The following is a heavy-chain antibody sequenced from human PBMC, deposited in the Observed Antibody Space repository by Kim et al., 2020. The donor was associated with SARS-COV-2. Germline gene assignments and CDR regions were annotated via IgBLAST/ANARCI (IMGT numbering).Heavy chain of an antibody. V-gene: IGHV4-4*02. Sequence: SETLSLTCAVSGGSISSSNWWSWVRQPPGKGLEWIGDIYHSGSTNYTPSLKSRVTISVDKTKNQSSLKLSSVTAADTAVYYCARDEGLPYGSGSYNWFDPWGQGTLVTVSS. CDR1: GGSISSSNW. J-gene: IGHJ5*02. CDR3: ARDEGLPYGSGSYNWFDP. D-gene: IGHD3-10*01. CDR2: IYHSGST.